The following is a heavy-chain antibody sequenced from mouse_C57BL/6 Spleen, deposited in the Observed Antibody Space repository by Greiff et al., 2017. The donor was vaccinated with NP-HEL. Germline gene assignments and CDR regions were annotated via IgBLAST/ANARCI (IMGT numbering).Heavy chain of an antibody. J-gene: IGHJ2*01. Sequence: VKLVESGAELVRPGASVKLSCKASGYTFTDYYINWVKQRPGQGLEWIARIYPGSGNTYYNEKFKGKATLTAEKSSSTAYMQLSSLTSEDSAVYFCARADYGSSYYWGQGTTLTVSS. CDR1: GYTFTDYY. CDR3: ARADYGSSYY. CDR2: IYPGSGNT. V-gene: IGHV1-76*01. D-gene: IGHD1-1*01.